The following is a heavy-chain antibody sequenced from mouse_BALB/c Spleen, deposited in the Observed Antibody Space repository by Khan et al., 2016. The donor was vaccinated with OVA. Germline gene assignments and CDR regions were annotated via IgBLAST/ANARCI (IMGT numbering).Heavy chain of an antibody. J-gene: IGHJ4*01. CDR2: INTYTGEP. CDR3: ARPPYFSYVMAY. V-gene: IGHV9-3-1*01. CDR1: GYTFTNYG. D-gene: IGHD2-10*01. Sequence: QIQLAQSGPELKKPGETVKISCKASGYTFTNYGMNWMKQAPGKGLKWMGWINTYTGEPTYADDFKGRFAFSLETSASTAYLQINNLKNEDTATYFCARPPYFSYVMAYWGQGTSVTVSS.